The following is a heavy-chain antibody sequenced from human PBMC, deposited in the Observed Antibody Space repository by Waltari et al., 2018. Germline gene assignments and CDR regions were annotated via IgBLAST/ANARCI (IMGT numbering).Heavy chain of an antibody. V-gene: IGHV1-3*01. J-gene: IGHJ5*02. Sequence: QVQLVQSGAEVKKPGASVKVSCRASGYTLPNYAFHWLRPAPGQSLEWMGRINEGNGNTIYSQKFQGRITITRDTSSGTAYMELTSLRSEDTAVYYCARDLPYYDFLSGVGGGYFDPWGQGTLVTVSS. CDR1: GYTLPNYA. CDR2: INEGNGNT. CDR3: ARDLPYYDFLSGVGGGYFDP. D-gene: IGHD3-3*01.